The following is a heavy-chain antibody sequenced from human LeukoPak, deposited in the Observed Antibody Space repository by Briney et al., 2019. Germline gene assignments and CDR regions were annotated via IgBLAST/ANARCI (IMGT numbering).Heavy chain of an antibody. CDR2: IGYGGSPI. Sequence: GGSLRLSCEASGDTFSGHSVIWVRQAPGKGLEWISYIGYGGSPIHFADSVKGRFGISRDDAKNSVYLYINPLRAEDTAIYYCAREYDSRARFDSWGQGILVSVSS. D-gene: IGHD4-11*01. V-gene: IGHV3-48*01. CDR1: GDTFSGHS. J-gene: IGHJ4*02. CDR3: AREYDSRARFDS.